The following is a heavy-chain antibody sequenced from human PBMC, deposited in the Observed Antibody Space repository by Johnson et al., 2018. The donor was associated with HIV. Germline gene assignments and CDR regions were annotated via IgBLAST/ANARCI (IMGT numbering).Heavy chain of an antibody. Sequence: VQLVESGGGVVQPGRSLRVSCGASGFTFSSYWMHWVRQAPGKGLVWVSRINSDGSSTTYADSVKGRFTISRDNAKTSLYLQMSSLRVADTAGYYCARDRRQFLEWLSDAFDIWGQGTMVTVSS. CDR1: GFTFSSYW. CDR2: INSDGSST. D-gene: IGHD3-3*01. J-gene: IGHJ3*02. CDR3: ARDRRQFLEWLSDAFDI. V-gene: IGHV3-74*01.